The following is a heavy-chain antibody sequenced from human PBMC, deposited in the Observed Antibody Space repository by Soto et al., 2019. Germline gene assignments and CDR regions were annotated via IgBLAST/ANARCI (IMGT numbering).Heavy chain of an antibody. Sequence: ASVKVSCKASGYTFTGYYMHWVRQAPGQGLEWMGWINPNRGGTNYAQKFQGWVTMTRDTSISKAYMELSRLRSDDTAVYYCARGALGTNYYYYGMDVWGQGTTVTVSS. CDR2: INPNRGGT. J-gene: IGHJ6*02. V-gene: IGHV1-2*04. CDR1: GYTFTGYY. D-gene: IGHD4-17*01. CDR3: ARGALGTNYYYYGMDV.